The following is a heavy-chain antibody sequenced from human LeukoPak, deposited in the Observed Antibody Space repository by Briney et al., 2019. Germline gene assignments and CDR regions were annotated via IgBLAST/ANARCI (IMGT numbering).Heavy chain of an antibody. CDR2: ISGSGGST. Sequence: GGSLRLSCAASGFTFSNYAVSWVRQAPGKGLERVSGISGSGGSTHYADSVKGRFTISRDNSKNTLCLQMNSLRAEDTAVYYCARDIVVVVAAGDAFDIWGQGTMVTVSS. J-gene: IGHJ3*02. V-gene: IGHV3-23*01. CDR1: GFTFSNYA. D-gene: IGHD2-15*01. CDR3: ARDIVVVVAAGDAFDI.